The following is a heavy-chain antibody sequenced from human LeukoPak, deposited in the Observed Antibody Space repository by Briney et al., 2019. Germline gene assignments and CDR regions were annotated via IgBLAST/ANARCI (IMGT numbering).Heavy chain of an antibody. CDR1: GFTFSSYA. D-gene: IGHD6-19*01. CDR3: AKAVGYSSGWPRFDY. Sequence: GGSLRLSCAASGFTFSSYAMSWVRQAPGKGLEWVSAISGSGSSTYYADSVKGRFTISRDNSKNTLYVQMNSLRAEDTAVYYCAKAVGYSSGWPRFDYWGQGTQVTVSS. J-gene: IGHJ4*02. V-gene: IGHV3-23*01. CDR2: ISGSGSST.